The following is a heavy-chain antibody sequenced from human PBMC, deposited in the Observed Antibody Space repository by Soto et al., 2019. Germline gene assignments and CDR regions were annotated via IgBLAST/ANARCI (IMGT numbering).Heavy chain of an antibody. CDR1: GGSISGFY. D-gene: IGHD3-3*01. Sequence: PSETLSLTCTVSGGSISGFYWSWIRQPPGKGLEWIGYIYYSGSTNYNPSLKSRVTISVDTSKSQFSLKVSSVTAADTAVYYCARRFANSYYYYYMDVWGRGTTVTVSS. V-gene: IGHV4-59*01. J-gene: IGHJ6*03. CDR2: IYYSGST. CDR3: ARRFANSYYYYYMDV.